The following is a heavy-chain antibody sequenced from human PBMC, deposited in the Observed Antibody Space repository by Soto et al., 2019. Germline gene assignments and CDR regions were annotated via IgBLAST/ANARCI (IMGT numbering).Heavy chain of an antibody. Sequence: QVQLVQSGAEVKKPGASVKVSCKSSGYTFTMSGISWVRQAPGQGLEWMGWISGYNGNTNYEQKVQDRVTMTTDTATNTAYMELRSLRSDDTPVYYCAREGPRPYYNYGMDVWGQGTTVTVS. V-gene: IGHV1-18*01. J-gene: IGHJ6*02. CDR2: ISGYNGNT. CDR1: GYTFTMSG. CDR3: AREGPRPYYNYGMDV.